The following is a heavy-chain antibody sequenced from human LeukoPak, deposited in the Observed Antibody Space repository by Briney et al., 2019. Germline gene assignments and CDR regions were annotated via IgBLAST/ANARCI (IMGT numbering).Heavy chain of an antibody. CDR1: GFTFSSYA. Sequence: GGSLRLSCAASGFTFSSYALSWFRQAPGKGPEWVSAISDNALRTYYADSVKGRFTISRDNSKNTLYLQMNGLRTEDTAVYYCAKTGSSSWDSWGQGTLVTVSS. CDR3: AKTGSSSWDS. D-gene: IGHD6-13*01. V-gene: IGHV3-23*01. J-gene: IGHJ4*02. CDR2: ISDNALRT.